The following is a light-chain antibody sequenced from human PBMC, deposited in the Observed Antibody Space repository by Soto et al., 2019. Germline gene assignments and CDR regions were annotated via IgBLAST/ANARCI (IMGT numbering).Light chain of an antibody. CDR1: QSISSW. V-gene: IGKV1-5*01. Sequence: DIQMTQSPSTLSASVGDRVTITCRASQSISSWLAWYQQKPGKAPKLLIYDASSLESGVPSRFSGSGSGTESTLTISSLQPDDFATYYCQQYNSYSLTWTFGQGTKVDIK. CDR2: DAS. CDR3: QQYNSYSLTWT. J-gene: IGKJ1*01.